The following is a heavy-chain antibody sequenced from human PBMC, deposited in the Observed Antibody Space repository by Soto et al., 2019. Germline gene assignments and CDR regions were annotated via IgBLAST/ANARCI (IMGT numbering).Heavy chain of an antibody. CDR1: GGSIRSYY. V-gene: IGHV4-59*12. CDR2: IYYSGST. Sequence: SETLSLTCTVSGGSIRSYYWSWIRQPPGKGLEWIGYIYYSGSTNYNPSLKSRVTISVDTSKNQFSLYLNSVTAADTAVYYCARWVEVSLDYFDSWGQGTPVTVSS. CDR3: ARWVEVSLDYFDS. J-gene: IGHJ4*02. D-gene: IGHD2-15*01.